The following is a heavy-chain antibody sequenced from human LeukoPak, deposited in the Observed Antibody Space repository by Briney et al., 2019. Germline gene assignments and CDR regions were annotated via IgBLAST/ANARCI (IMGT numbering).Heavy chain of an antibody. J-gene: IGHJ4*02. Sequence: GGSLRLSCAASGFTFSSYGMHWVRQAPGRGLEWVAVIWYDGSNKYYADSVKGRFTISRDNSKNTLYLQMNSLRAEDTAVYYCAKLYYYDSSGYPDYLNAFDIWGQGTLVTVSS. CDR2: IWYDGSNK. D-gene: IGHD3-22*01. CDR3: AKLYYYDSSGYPDYLNAFDI. V-gene: IGHV3-30*02. CDR1: GFTFSSYG.